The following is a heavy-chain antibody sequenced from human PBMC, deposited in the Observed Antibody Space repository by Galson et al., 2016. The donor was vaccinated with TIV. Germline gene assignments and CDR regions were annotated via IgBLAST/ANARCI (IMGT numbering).Heavy chain of an antibody. CDR3: ARGGSTVTRPFDY. V-gene: IGHV1-69*13. CDR2: IIPIFGLA. D-gene: IGHD4-17*01. Sequence: SVKVSCKASGGAFISHGISWVRQAPGQGLEWMGGIIPIFGLANHAQKFQGRVTITADESTRTAYMELSSLRFDDTAVYYCARGGSTVTRPFDYWGQGTLVTVSS. CDR1: GGAFISHG. J-gene: IGHJ4*02.